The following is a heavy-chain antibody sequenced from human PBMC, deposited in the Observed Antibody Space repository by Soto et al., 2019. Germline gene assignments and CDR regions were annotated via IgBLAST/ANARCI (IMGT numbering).Heavy chain of an antibody. Sequence: ASVKVSCMASGYTFTSYAMYWVRQAPGQRLEWMGWINAGNGNTKYSQRFQGRVTIIRDTSPSTAYMELSSLISEDTVVDYCARNPSYYVMDVWGQGTKVTVSS. CDR2: INAGNGNT. V-gene: IGHV1-3*01. CDR1: GYTFTSYA. CDR3: ARNPSYYVMDV. J-gene: IGHJ6*02.